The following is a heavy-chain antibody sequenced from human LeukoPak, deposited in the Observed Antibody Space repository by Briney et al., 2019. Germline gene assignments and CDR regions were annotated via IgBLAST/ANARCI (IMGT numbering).Heavy chain of an antibody. CDR3: ARDRNSFDH. CDR2: IKYDGTEK. D-gene: IGHD1-14*01. CDR1: GFTFSIYG. V-gene: IGHV3-33*01. Sequence: PGRSLRPSCAASGFTFSIYGMHWVRQAPGKGLKWVAVIKYDGTEKYYADSVKGRFTISRDNSKNMVDLQMNSLRAEDTAVYYCARDRNSFDHWGQGTLVTVSS. J-gene: IGHJ4*02.